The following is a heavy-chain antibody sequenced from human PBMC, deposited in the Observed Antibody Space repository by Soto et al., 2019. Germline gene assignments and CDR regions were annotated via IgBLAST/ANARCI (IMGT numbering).Heavy chain of an antibody. V-gene: IGHV1-2*02. CDR2: INPKSGGT. CDR3: ARGTGSSWFDP. Sequence: QVQLVQSGAEVKNPGASLKVSCKASGYTFTNYYMHWVRQAPGQGLEWRGWINPKSGGTNYAQSFQGRVTMTRDTSISTVYMELSILTSDETAVYYCARGTGSSWFDPWGQGTLVTVPS. D-gene: IGHD3-10*01. J-gene: IGHJ5*02. CDR1: GYTFTNYY.